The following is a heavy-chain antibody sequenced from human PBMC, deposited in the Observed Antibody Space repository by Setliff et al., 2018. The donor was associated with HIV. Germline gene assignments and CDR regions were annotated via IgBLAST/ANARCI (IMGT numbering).Heavy chain of an antibody. Sequence: ASVKVSCKASGYTFTGYYIHWARQAPGQGPEWMGGIVPGDGSTKYAQKFHDRLTFSADESTTTVYMELSNLRSDDTAVYFCARDRGAYYECFDQWGQGTLVTVSS. J-gene: IGHJ4*02. CDR2: IVPGDGST. CDR1: GYTFTGYY. CDR3: ARDRGAYYECFDQ. D-gene: IGHD1-26*01. V-gene: IGHV1-46*01.